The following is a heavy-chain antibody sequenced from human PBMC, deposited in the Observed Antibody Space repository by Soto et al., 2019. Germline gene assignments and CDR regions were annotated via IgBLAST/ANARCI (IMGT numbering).Heavy chain of an antibody. J-gene: IGHJ5*02. CDR3: AIDGEYSSDLAWLDP. D-gene: IGHD6-6*01. CDR1: GFTFSSYA. CDR2: ISGSGGST. Sequence: GGSLRLSCAASGFTFSSYAMSWVRQAPGKGLEWVSAISGSGGSTYYADSVKGRFTISRDNSKNTLYLQMNSMRAEDTAVYYCAIDGEYSSDLAWLDPWGKGTLVTVSS. V-gene: IGHV3-23*01.